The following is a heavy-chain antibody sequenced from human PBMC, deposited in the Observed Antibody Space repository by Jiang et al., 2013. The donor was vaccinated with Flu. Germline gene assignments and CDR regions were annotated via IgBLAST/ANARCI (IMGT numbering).Heavy chain of an antibody. Sequence: PSQTLSLTCTVSGGSISSGGYYWSWIRQHPGKGLEWIGYIYYSGSTYYNPSLKSRVTISVDTSKNQFSLKLSSVTAADTAVYYCARDTRAEGYYYGMDVWGQGTTVTVSS. CDR1: GGSISSGGYY. CDR3: ARDTRAEGYYYGMDV. V-gene: IGHV4-31*03. D-gene: IGHD3-3*01. J-gene: IGHJ6*02. CDR2: IYYSGST.